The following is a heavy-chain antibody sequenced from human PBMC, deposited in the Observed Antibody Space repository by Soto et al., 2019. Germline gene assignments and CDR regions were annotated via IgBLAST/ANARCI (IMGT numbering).Heavy chain of an antibody. D-gene: IGHD2-8*02. V-gene: IGHV1-8*02. CDR1: GYTFTSYD. J-gene: IGHJ4*02. Sequence: ASVKVSCKASGYTFTSYDINWVRQAAGQGPEWMGSVTPRNGDTAFAQKYQGRVTVTSNTSMSTVYMELSNLRSDDTAVYYCARGGSYWARRHYFDSWGQGPLVPVSS. CDR2: VTPRNGDT. CDR3: ARGGSYWARRHYFDS.